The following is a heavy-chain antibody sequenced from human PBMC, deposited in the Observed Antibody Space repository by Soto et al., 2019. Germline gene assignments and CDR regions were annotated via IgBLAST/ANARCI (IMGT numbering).Heavy chain of an antibody. CDR3: ARASVAHTYYFDY. D-gene: IGHD2-15*01. CDR1: GGTLSSYA. CDR2: IIPLFGTA. J-gene: IGHJ4*02. V-gene: IGHV1-69*01. Sequence: QVQLVQSGAEVEKPGSSVKVSCKASGGTLSSYAIRWVRQAPGQGREWMGGIIPLFGTANYGQKSQGRVTITADESTSTAYMELSSLRSEDTAVYYCARASVAHTYYFDYWGQGTLVTVSS.